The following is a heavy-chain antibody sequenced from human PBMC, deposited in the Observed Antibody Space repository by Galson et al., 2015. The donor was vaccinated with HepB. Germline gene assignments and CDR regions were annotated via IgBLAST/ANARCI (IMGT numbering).Heavy chain of an antibody. D-gene: IGHD5-18*01. CDR2: IRSKANNYAT. CDR3: ARLGDFSGYTSA. CDR1: EFKFGGSA. V-gene: IGHV3-73*01. J-gene: IGHJ4*02. Sequence: LRLSCAASEFKFGGSAIHWVRQASGKGPEWVGRIRSKANNYATSYVPALEGRFTISRDDSKNMAYLHMRSLKADDTAVYYCARLGDFSGYTSAWGQGTQVTVSS.